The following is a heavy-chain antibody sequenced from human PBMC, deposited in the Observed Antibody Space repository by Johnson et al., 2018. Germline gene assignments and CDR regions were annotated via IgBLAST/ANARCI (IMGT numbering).Heavy chain of an antibody. V-gene: IGHV3-21*01. J-gene: IGHJ6*03. CDR1: GFTFSSYS. CDR2: ISSSSSYI. CDR3: ARGKELLRYMDV. D-gene: IGHD2-15*01. Sequence: EVQLVESGGGLVKPGGSLRLSCAASGFTFSSYSMNWVRQAPGKGLEWVSSISSSSSYIYYADSVKGRFTISRDNAKNSLYLKRNSLRAEDTAVYYCARGKELLRYMDVWGKGTTVTVS.